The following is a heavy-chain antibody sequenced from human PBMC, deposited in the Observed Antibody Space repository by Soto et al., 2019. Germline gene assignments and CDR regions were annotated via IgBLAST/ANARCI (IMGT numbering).Heavy chain of an antibody. CDR2: ISGSGGST. V-gene: IGHV3-23*01. J-gene: IGHJ2*01. Sequence: PGKGLEWVSTISGSGGSTYYADSVKGRFTISRDNSKNSLYLQMNSLRAEDTAVYYCAIYHFFFQAEDGIRVTVPVSAFLLNRSSDL. D-gene: IGHD3-16*02. CDR3: AIYHFFFQAEDGIRVTVPVSAFLLNRSSDL.